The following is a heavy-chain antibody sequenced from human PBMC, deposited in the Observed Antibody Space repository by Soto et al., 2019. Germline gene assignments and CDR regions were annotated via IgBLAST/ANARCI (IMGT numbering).Heavy chain of an antibody. V-gene: IGHV4-59*01. Sequence: PSETLSLTCAVSGGSISSYYWSWIRQPPGKGLEWIGYIYYSGSTNYNPSLKSRVTISVDTSKNQFSLKLTSVTAADTAVYYCARSRYTSGWWTPPFDYSGQGTLVTVPS. J-gene: IGHJ4*02. D-gene: IGHD6-19*01. CDR1: GGSISSYY. CDR2: IYYSGST. CDR3: ARSRYTSGWWTPPFDY.